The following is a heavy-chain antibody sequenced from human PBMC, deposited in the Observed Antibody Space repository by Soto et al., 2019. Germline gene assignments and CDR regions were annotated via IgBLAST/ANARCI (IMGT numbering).Heavy chain of an antibody. CDR2: ISSRSSTI. CDR1: GFTFSDYY. D-gene: IGHD4-4*01. CDR3: AKCSYSNYEILDY. V-gene: IGHV3-11*01. Sequence: GGSLRLSCAASGFTFSDYYMSWIRQAPGKGLEWVSYISSRSSTIFYADSVKGRFTISRDNVKNSLYLQMNSLRAEDTAVYYCAKCSYSNYEILDYWGQGALVTVS. J-gene: IGHJ4*02.